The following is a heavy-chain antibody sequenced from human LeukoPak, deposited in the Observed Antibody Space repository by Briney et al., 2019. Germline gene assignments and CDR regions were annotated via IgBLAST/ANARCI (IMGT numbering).Heavy chain of an antibody. Sequence: PGGSLRLSCAASGFTFSSYWMSWVRQAPGKGLEWAANIKQDGSEKYYVDSVKGLFTISRDNAKNSLYLQMNSLRAEDTAVYYCARYYYGSGSYYFDYWGQGTLVTVSS. CDR2: IKQDGSEK. CDR3: ARYYYGSGSYYFDY. J-gene: IGHJ4*02. CDR1: GFTFSSYW. D-gene: IGHD3-10*01. V-gene: IGHV3-7*01.